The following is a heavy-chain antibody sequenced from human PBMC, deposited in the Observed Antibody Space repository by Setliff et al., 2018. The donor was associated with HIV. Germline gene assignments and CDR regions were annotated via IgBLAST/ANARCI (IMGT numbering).Heavy chain of an antibody. J-gene: IGHJ4*02. Sequence: LRLSCTASGFTFSSYGMHWVRQAPGKGLEWVAYISYDGSSKYYADSVKGRFTISRDKSKSTLYLQMNSLRVEDTAVYYCARVWAMQQLVPGYWGQGTLVTVSS. D-gene: IGHD6-6*01. V-gene: IGHV3-30*05. CDR3: ARVWAMQQLVPGY. CDR2: ISYDGSSK. CDR1: GFTFSSYG.